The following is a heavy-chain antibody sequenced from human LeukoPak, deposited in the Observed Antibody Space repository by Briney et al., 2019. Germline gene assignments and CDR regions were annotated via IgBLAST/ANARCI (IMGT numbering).Heavy chain of an antibody. CDR2: IYYSGST. J-gene: IGHJ6*02. D-gene: IGHD1-14*01. V-gene: IGHV4-30-4*01. Sequence: SQTLSLTCTVSGGSISSGDYYWSWIRQPPGKGLEWIGYIYYSGSTYYNPSLKSRVTIAVDTSKNQFSLKLRSVTAADTAVYYCARDHFEWYNNSNYFYYGMDVWGQGTTVTVSS. CDR3: ARDHFEWYNNSNYFYYGMDV. CDR1: GGSISSGDYY.